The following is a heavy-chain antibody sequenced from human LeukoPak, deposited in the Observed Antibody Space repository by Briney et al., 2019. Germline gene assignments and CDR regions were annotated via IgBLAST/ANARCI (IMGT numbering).Heavy chain of an antibody. CDR2: IDYSGAT. CDR1: GASISTYY. D-gene: IGHD3-10*01. V-gene: IGHV4-59*01. CDR3: ARVGSYCFEY. Sequence: SETLSLTCTVSGASISTYYWTWIRQPPGKGLEWIGYIDYSGATNYNPSLKSRVTMSVDTSKHQFSLKLNSVTAADTAVYYCARVGSYCFEYWGREPWSPSP. J-gene: IGHJ4*02.